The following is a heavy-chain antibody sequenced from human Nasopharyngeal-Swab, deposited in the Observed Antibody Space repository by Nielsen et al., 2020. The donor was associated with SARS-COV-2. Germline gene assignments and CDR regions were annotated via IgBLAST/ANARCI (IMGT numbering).Heavy chain of an antibody. Sequence: WIRQPPGKGLEWVAVIWYDGSNKYYADSVKGRFTISRDNSKNTLYLQMNSLRAEDTAVYYCARGVVLRYFDWSAHAFDIWGQGTMVTVSS. V-gene: IGHV3-33*01. D-gene: IGHD3-9*01. CDR2: IWYDGSNK. CDR3: ARGVVLRYFDWSAHAFDI. J-gene: IGHJ3*02.